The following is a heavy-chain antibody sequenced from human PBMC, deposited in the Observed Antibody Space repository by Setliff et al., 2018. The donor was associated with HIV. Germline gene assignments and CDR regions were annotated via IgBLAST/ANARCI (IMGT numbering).Heavy chain of an antibody. D-gene: IGHD3-16*01. Sequence: PGGSLRLSCVASGFTFSDYSMNWVRQAPGKGLEWVSYINHISRTISYADSVKGRFTISRDNAKNSLFLQMNRLRPEDTAVYYCGGGGDYSSYYMDVWGKGTTVTVSS. CDR2: INHISRTI. CDR3: GGGGDYSSYYMDV. V-gene: IGHV3-48*04. J-gene: IGHJ6*03. CDR1: GFTFSDYS.